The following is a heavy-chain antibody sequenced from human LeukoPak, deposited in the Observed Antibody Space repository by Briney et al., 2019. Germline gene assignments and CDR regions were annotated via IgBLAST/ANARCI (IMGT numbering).Heavy chain of an antibody. CDR2: TYYRSKWYQ. D-gene: IGHD6-19*01. Sequence: SQTLSLTCAISGDSVSSNSAAWNWITQSPSRGLEWLGSTYYRSKWYQDYAESVKSRIIINPDTSMNHFSLQLNSVTPEDTAVYYCPRVGSGWQKGFDYWGQGTLVTVSP. J-gene: IGHJ4*02. V-gene: IGHV6-1*01. CDR3: PRVGSGWQKGFDY. CDR1: GDSVSSNSAA.